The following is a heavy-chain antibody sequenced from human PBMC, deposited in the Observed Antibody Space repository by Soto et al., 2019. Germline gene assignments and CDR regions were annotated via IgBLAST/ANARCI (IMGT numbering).Heavy chain of an antibody. CDR1: GFTFSSYW. Sequence: GGSLRLSCAASGFTFSSYWMHWVRQAPGKGLVWVSRINSDGSSTSYADSVKGRFTISRDNAKNTLYLQMNSLRAEDTAVYYCARGGYDSSGYYFRADAFDIWGQGTMVTVSS. V-gene: IGHV3-74*01. CDR3: ARGGYDSSGYYFRADAFDI. D-gene: IGHD3-22*01. J-gene: IGHJ3*02. CDR2: INSDGSST.